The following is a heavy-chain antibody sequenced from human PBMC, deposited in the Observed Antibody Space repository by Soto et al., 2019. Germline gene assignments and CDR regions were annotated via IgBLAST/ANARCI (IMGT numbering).Heavy chain of an antibody. J-gene: IGHJ4*02. Sequence: SETLSLTCTVSGGSISSSSYYWGWIRQPPGKGLEWIGSIYYSGSTYYNPSLKSRVTISVDTSKNQFSLKLSSVTAADTAVYYCARPGITIFGVADYFDYWGQGTLVTVSS. CDR2: IYYSGST. CDR3: ARPGITIFGVADYFDY. CDR1: GGSISSSSYY. V-gene: IGHV4-39*01. D-gene: IGHD3-3*01.